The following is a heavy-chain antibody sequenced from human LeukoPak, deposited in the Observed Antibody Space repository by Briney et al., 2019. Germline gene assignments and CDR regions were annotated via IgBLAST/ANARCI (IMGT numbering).Heavy chain of an antibody. CDR1: GFTFSSYA. D-gene: IGHD1-26*01. Sequence: GGSLRLSCAASGFTFSSYAMHWVRQAPGKGLEWVAVISYDGSNKYYADSVKGRFTISRDNSKNMLYLQMNSLRAEDTAVYYCVVEGGATPFDYWGQGTLVTVSS. CDR2: ISYDGSNK. V-gene: IGHV3-30*01. CDR3: VVEGGATPFDY. J-gene: IGHJ4*02.